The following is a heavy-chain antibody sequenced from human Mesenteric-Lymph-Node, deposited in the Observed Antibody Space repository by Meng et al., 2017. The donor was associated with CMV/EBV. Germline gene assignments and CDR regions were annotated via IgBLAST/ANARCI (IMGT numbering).Heavy chain of an antibody. CDR3: ARENSGWYGGWFDP. J-gene: IGHJ5*02. CDR1: GFTFTSYA. D-gene: IGHD6-19*01. Sequence: GESLKISCAASGFTFTSYAMTWVRQAPGEGLEWVSTISDTGGGAYYADSVKGRFTVSRDNSKNTLFLQMNSLRAEDTAVYYCARENSGWYGGWFDPWGQGTLVTVSS. CDR2: ISDTGGGA. V-gene: IGHV3-23*01.